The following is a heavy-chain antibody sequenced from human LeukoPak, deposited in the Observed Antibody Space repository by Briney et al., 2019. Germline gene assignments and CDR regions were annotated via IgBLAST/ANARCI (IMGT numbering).Heavy chain of an antibody. J-gene: IGHJ4*02. CDR2: IHYSGSA. D-gene: IGHD4-17*01. CDR1: GGSIDTTY. V-gene: IGHV4-59*01. Sequence: SETLSLTCSVSGGSIDTTYWSWIRQPPGKGLEWIGNIHYSGSANYNPSLKSRVTISVDTSKSQFSLKLSSVTAADTAVYYCAREGTVRYYFDYWGQGTLVTVSS. CDR3: AREGTVRYYFDY.